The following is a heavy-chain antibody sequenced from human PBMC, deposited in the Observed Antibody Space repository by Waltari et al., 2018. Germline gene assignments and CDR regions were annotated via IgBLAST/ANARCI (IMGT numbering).Heavy chain of an antibody. CDR1: GYTFTSYD. J-gene: IGHJ5*02. CDR2: MNPSSGNT. Sequence: QVQLVQSGAEVKKPGASVKVSCKASGYTFTSYDINWVRQATGQGLGWMGWMNPSSGNTGYAQKFQGRVTMTRNTSISTAYMELSSLRSEDTAVYYCARAYSSSWSANWFDPWGQGTLVTVSS. V-gene: IGHV1-8*01. CDR3: ARAYSSSWSANWFDP. D-gene: IGHD6-13*01.